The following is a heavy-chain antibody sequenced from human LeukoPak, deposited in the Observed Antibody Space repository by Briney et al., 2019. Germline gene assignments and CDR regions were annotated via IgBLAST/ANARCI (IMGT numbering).Heavy chain of an antibody. CDR2: IRLDGSNK. V-gene: IGHV3-30*02. CDR1: GFSFSTYA. Sequence: GGSLRLSCAASGFSFSTYAMNWVRQAPGKGLEWVAFIRLDGSNKYYADSVRGRFTISRDNSNNTLYLQMNSLRIEDTAVYYCAKGEYILTGEAWGPGGYWGQGTLVTVSS. J-gene: IGHJ4*02. D-gene: IGHD3-9*01. CDR3: AKGEYILTGEAWGPGGY.